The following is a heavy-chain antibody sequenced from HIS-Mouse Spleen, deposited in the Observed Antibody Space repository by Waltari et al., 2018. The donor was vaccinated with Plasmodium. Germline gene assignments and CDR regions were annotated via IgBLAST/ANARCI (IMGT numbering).Heavy chain of an antibody. D-gene: IGHD6-13*01. Sequence: EVQLVESGGGLVQPGGSLRLSCAASGFTFSSYWMSCVCQAPGEGLDGVANIKQDGSEKYYADSVKGRFTISRDNAKNSLYLQMNSLRAEDTAVYYCASSWYWYFDLWGRGTLVTVSS. J-gene: IGHJ2*01. CDR1: GFTFSSYW. CDR3: ASSWYWYFDL. CDR2: IKQDGSEK. V-gene: IGHV3-7*01.